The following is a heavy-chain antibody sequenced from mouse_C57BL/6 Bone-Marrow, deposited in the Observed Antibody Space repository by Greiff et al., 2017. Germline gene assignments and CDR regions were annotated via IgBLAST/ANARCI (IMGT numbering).Heavy chain of an antibody. D-gene: IGHD3-2*02. V-gene: IGHV1-69*01. CDR1: GYTFTSYW. J-gene: IGHJ3*01. CDR2: IDPSDSYT. CDR3: ARGSGLAWCAY. Sequence: QVQLQQPGAELVMPGASVKLSCKASGYTFTSYWMHWVKQRPGQGLEWIGEIDPSDSYTNYNQKFKGKSTLTVDKSSSTAYMQLSSLTSADSAVYYCARGSGLAWCAYGGQGTLVTVSA.